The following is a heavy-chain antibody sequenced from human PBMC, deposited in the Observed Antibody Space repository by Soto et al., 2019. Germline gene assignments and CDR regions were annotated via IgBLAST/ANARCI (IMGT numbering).Heavy chain of an antibody. CDR2: IYHTGAT. CDR3: ARGRIKWFYCAL. CDR1: GGSIGSDGYS. V-gene: IGHV4-30-2*01. J-gene: IGHJ4*01. Sequence: SETLALTCAVSGGSIGSDGYSWNWVRQTPGKGLEWIGYIYHTGATYYNPSLKSRVTISIDTSNNQFSLRLSSVTAADTAFYYCARGRIKWFYCALRGHGNLVTVCS. D-gene: IGHD3-22*01.